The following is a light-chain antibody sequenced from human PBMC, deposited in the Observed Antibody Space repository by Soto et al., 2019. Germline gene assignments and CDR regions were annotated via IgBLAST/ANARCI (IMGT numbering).Light chain of an antibody. V-gene: IGKV1-39*01. J-gene: IGKJ2*01. CDR3: EQCYSSPYT. CDR2: GAT. Sequence: DIQMTQSPSSLSASIGDRVTITCRASQTVESYLNWYQHKPGKAPQLLISGATSLRGGVPSRFRGRASGPDFTLTISSLQPEDVATYYCEQCYSSPYTFGQGTKL. CDR1: QTVESY.